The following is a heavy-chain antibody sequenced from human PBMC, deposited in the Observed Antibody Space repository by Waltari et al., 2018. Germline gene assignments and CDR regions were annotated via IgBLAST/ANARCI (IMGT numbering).Heavy chain of an antibody. J-gene: IGHJ1*01. CDR1: GITFNTHW. CDR3: AAPGGNDLEYLQR. D-gene: IGHD2-15*01. Sequence: EVQLVESGGGLVQPGGSLRLSCAASGITFNTHWRHWVRQAPGKGLVWVSRINSEGSSTSYADSVKGRFTISRDNAKNTLYLEMKSLRAEDTAVYYCAAPGGNDLEYLQRWGQGTLVTVSS. V-gene: IGHV3-74*01. CDR2: INSEGSST.